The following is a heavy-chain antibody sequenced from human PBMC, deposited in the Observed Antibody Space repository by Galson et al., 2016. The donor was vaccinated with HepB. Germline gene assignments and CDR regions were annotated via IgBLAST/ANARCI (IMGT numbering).Heavy chain of an antibody. Sequence: ETLSLTCSVSGGSISSTTYYWVWLRQSPGKGPEWLGSINYSGDTYYDESLKRRVTIPVDTSKTQCSLRLRSVTAADTAVYYCASIVVVSSAPTNYFDYWGQGMLVTVSS. V-gene: IGHV4-39*01. D-gene: IGHD2-21*01. CDR1: GGSISSTTYY. CDR3: ASIVVVSSAPTNYFDY. CDR2: INYSGDT. J-gene: IGHJ4*02.